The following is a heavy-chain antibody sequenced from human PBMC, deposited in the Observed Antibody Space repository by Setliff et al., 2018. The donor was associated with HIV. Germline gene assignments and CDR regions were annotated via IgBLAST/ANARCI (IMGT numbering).Heavy chain of an antibody. CDR2: VVPLVDVK. J-gene: IGHJ4*02. Sequence: SVKVSCKASGGTFLNSAINWVRQAPGQGLQWVGGVVPLVDVKQSAQPFLGRVTLTVDDSMTTAYMELTSLTSDDTAVYFCARSPLDYDGSDYYYRYFDLWGVGTLVTVSS. D-gene: IGHD3-22*01. V-gene: IGHV1-69*10. CDR3: ARSPLDYDGSDYYYRYFDL. CDR1: GGTFLNSA.